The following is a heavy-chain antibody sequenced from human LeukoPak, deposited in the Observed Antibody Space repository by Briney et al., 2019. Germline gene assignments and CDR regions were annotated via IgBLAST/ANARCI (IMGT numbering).Heavy chain of an antibody. J-gene: IGHJ4*02. D-gene: IGHD4-11*01. CDR2: IIPILGIA. CDR3: ARAFTVTQTFDY. V-gene: IGHV1-69*04. CDR1: GYTFTSYG. Sequence: SVKVSCKASGYTFTSYGISWVRQAPGQGLEWMGRIIPILGIANYAQKFQGRVTITADKSTSTAYMELSSLRSEDTAVYYCARAFTVTQTFDYWGQGTLVTVSS.